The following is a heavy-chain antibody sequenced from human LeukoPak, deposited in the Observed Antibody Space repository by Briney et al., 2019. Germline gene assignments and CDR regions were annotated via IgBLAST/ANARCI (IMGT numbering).Heavy chain of an antibody. CDR3: ATFFGSDITGTTVVDP. J-gene: IGHJ5*02. V-gene: IGHV1-24*01. CDR2: FDPEDGET. CDR1: GYTLTELS. D-gene: IGHD1-7*01. Sequence: ASVKVSCKVSGYTLTELSMHWVRQAPGKGLEWMGGFDPEDGETIYAQKFQGRVTMTEDTSTDTAYMELSSLRSEDTAVYYCATFFGSDITGTTVVDPWGQGTLVTVSS.